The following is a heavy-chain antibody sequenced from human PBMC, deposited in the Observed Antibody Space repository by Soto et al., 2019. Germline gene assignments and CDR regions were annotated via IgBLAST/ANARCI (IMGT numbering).Heavy chain of an antibody. CDR1: TFSMYS. J-gene: IGHJ5*02. CDR3: ARDQGGSYDSWFDP. Sequence: EVQVVESGGGLVKSGGSLRLSCTFTFSMYSMNWVRQAPGKGLEWVASISSGSAYIKYAESVKGRFTISRDNAKNSLHLQMNSLRAEDTAIYHCARDQGGSYDSWFDPWGQGTLVTVSS. V-gene: IGHV3-21*06. D-gene: IGHD1-26*01. CDR2: ISSGSAYI.